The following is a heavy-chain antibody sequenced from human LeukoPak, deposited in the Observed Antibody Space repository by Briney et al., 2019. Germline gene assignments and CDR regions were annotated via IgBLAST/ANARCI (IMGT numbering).Heavy chain of an antibody. CDR1: GYTFINNW. Sequence: ASVKGSCKASGYTFINNWMHWVRQAPGQGLEWIGLINPTGTGTLYAQKFQGRVTMTRDMSTSTDYMELSSLRSEDTAVYYCARDNSVGDIAWWFDPWGQGTLVTVSS. CDR3: ARDNSVGDIAWWFDP. CDR2: INPTGTGT. V-gene: IGHV1-46*01. J-gene: IGHJ5*02. D-gene: IGHD3-10*01.